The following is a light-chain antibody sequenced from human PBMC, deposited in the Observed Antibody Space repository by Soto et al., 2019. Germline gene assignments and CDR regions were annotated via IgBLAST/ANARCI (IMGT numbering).Light chain of an antibody. V-gene: IGKV1-5*03. CDR1: QSISSW. CDR3: QQYNSFPT. Sequence: DIQMTQSHSTLSASVGDRVTITCRASQSISSWLAWYQQKPGKAPKLLIYKASSLESGVPSRFSGSGTGTEFPLTISSLQPDDFATYYCQQYNSFPTFGQGTKVEIK. J-gene: IGKJ1*01. CDR2: KAS.